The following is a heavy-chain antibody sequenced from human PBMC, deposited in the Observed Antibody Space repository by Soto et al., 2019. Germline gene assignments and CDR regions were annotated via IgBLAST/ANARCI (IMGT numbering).Heavy chain of an antibody. J-gene: IGHJ4*02. V-gene: IGHV3-15*01. CDR3: STDQLEVDGTPYYFDN. D-gene: IGHD6-19*01. Sequence: GESLKISCAASGFTFTNAWLSWVRQAPGKGLEWVGRIRSKSDGETIDYAASARGRFIISRDDSKSTLYLQMNGLKTEDAAVYCCSTDQLEVDGTPYYFDNWGQGALVTVSS. CDR2: IRSKSDGETI. CDR1: GFTFTNAW.